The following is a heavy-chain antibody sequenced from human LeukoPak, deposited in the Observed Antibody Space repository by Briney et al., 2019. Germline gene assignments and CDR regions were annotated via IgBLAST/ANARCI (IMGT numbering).Heavy chain of an antibody. CDR1: GGSISSGSYY. Sequence: SQTLSLTCTVSGGSISSGSYYWSWIRQPPGKGLEWIGRIYTSGNTNYNPSLKSRVTISVDTSKNQFSLKLSSVTASDTAMYYCARDGYNYRAFDIWGQGTMVTVSS. V-gene: IGHV4-61*02. CDR3: ARDGYNYRAFDI. CDR2: IYTSGNT. D-gene: IGHD5-24*01. J-gene: IGHJ3*02.